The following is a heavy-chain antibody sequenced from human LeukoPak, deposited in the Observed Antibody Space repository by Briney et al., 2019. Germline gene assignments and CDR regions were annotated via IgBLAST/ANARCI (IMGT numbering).Heavy chain of an antibody. CDR2: ISGSSLYI. CDR1: GFTFSPYS. Sequence: GGSLRLSCAAFGFTFSPYSMNWVRQAPGKGLEWVSSISGSSLYIYYADSVKGRFTISRDNAKNSLYLQMNSLRAEDTAVYYCARDPPYYDNSGYYYDYWGQGTLVTVSS. D-gene: IGHD3-22*01. CDR3: ARDPPYYDNSGYYYDY. V-gene: IGHV3-21*01. J-gene: IGHJ4*02.